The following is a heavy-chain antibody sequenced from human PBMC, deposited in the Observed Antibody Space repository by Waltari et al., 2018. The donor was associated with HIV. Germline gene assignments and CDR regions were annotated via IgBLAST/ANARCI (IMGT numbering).Heavy chain of an antibody. Sequence: QVKLVESAGGVVQPGRSLRLFHAAFDIRFSSLGLDWVRQAPGKGLEWVAVISYDGSNKYYADSVKGRFTIARDNSKNTLYLQMNSLRAEDTAVYYCAKDYFVVVTAAGPFDPWGQGTLVTVSS. J-gene: IGHJ5*02. CDR2: ISYDGSNK. D-gene: IGHD2-21*02. CDR1: DIRFSSLG. V-gene: IGHV3-30*18. CDR3: AKDYFVVVTAAGPFDP.